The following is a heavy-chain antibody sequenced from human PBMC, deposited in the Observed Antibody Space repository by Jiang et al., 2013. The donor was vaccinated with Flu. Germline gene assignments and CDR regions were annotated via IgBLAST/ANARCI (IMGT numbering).Heavy chain of an antibody. Sequence: VQLLESGGGLVQPGGSLRLSCAASGFTFSSYAMSWVRQAPGKGLEWVSAISGSGGSTYYADSVKGRFTISRDNSKNTLYLQMNSLRAEDTAVYYCAKAKILGYCSGGSCYSFDYWGQGTLVTVSS. J-gene: IGHJ4*02. D-gene: IGHD2-15*01. CDR3: AKAKILGYCSGGSCYSFDY. V-gene: IGHV3-23*01. CDR2: ISGSGGST. CDR1: GFTFSSYA.